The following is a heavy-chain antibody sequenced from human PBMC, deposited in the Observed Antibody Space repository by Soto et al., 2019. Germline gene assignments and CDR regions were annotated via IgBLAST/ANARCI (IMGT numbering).Heavy chain of an antibody. V-gene: IGHV4-30-4*01. CDR1: GGSISSGDYY. Sequence: SETLSLTCAVYGGSISSGDYYWSWIRQPPGKGLEWIGYIYYSGSTYYNPSLMSRVTISVDTSKNQFSLKLSSVTAADTAVYYCARCASSCSLGFWGQGALVTVSS. J-gene: IGHJ4*02. CDR3: ARCASSCSLGF. D-gene: IGHD2-15*01. CDR2: IYYSGST.